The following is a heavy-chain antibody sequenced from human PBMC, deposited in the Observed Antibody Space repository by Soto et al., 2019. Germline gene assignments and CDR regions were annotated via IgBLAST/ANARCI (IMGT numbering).Heavy chain of an antibody. V-gene: IGHV4-34*01. CDR3: AQGVRITIFGVALGGWFDP. D-gene: IGHD3-3*01. J-gene: IGHJ5*02. CDR2: INHSGST. CDR1: GGSFSGYY. Sequence: ASETLSLTCAVYGGSFSGYYWSWIRQPPGKGLEWIGEINHSGSTNYNPSLKSRVTISVDTSKNQFSLKLSSVTAADTAVYYCAQGVRITIFGVALGGWFDPWGQGTLVTVSS.